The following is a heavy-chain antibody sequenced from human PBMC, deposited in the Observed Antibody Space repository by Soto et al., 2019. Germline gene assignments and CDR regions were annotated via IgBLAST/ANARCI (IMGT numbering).Heavy chain of an antibody. CDR3: ARDSYAMSSFALDV. V-gene: IGHV4-30-2*06. D-gene: IGHD2-2*01. Sequence: QLQLQESGSGLVETAQTLSLTCIVSGDSISSGGFPWTWIRQSTGKGLEWIGYVYRTGATSYNPSLQSRPSISVDTSTNQFSLKLMSVTPADSAVYFCARDSYAMSSFALDVWGRGTAVTVSS. J-gene: IGHJ6*02. CDR1: GDSISSGGFP. CDR2: VYRTGAT.